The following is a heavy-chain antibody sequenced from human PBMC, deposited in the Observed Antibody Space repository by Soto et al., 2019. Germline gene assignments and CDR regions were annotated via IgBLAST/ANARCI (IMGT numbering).Heavy chain of an antibody. V-gene: IGHV1-18*01. CDR3: AREPKRSTGYSSDTTFDY. CDR2: ISTYNGDT. CDR1: GYTFTTYD. D-gene: IGHD6-25*01. Sequence: ASVKVSCKASGYTFTTYDISWVRQAPGQGLEWMGRISTYNGDTNYPQSLQGRLTMTTDTSTTTAYMELRSLRSDDTAMYYCAREPKRSTGYSSDTTFDYWGQGTLVTVSS. J-gene: IGHJ4*02.